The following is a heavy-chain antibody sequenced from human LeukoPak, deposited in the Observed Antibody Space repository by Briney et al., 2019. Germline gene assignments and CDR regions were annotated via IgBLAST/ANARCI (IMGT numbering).Heavy chain of an antibody. CDR1: GGSISSDDYS. CDR3: ARAEYRYGRNWFDP. CDR2: LSHTGNT. Sequence: PSETLSLTCAVSGGSISSDDYSWSWIRQPPGKGLEWIGYLSHTGNTYYNPSLKSRVTISVDRSKNQFSLKLSSVTAAGTAVYYCARAEYRYGRNWFDPWGQGTLVTVSS. D-gene: IGHD5-18*01. V-gene: IGHV4-30-2*01. J-gene: IGHJ5*02.